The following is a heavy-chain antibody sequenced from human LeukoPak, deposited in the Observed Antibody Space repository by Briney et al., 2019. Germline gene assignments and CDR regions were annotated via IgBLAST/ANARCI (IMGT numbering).Heavy chain of an antibody. D-gene: IGHD3-22*01. CDR1: GFTFSSYE. CDR2: ISSSGSTI. Sequence: GRSLRLSCAASGFTFSSYEMNWVRQAPGKGLEWISYISSSGSTIYYADSVKGRFTISRDNAKNSLFLQMNSLRAEDTAVYYCARERFGYYGSSDYYYFDSWGQGTLVTVSS. J-gene: IGHJ4*02. V-gene: IGHV3-48*03. CDR3: ARERFGYYGSSDYYYFDS.